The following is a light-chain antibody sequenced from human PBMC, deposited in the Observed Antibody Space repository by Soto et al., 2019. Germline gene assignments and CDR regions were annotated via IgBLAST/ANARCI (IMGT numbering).Light chain of an antibody. Sequence: DIQMTQSPSSLSASAGDRVTITCQASQDIGKYLNWYQQKPGKAPKLLIYGASNLKTGVPSRFSGSGSGTDFTFTISSLQPEDIATYYCQQYRNLPLTFGGGTKVEIK. CDR3: QQYRNLPLT. CDR1: QDIGKY. CDR2: GAS. V-gene: IGKV1-33*01. J-gene: IGKJ4*01.